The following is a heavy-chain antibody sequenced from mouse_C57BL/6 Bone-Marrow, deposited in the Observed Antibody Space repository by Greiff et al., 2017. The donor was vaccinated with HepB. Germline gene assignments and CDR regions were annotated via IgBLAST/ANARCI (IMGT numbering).Heavy chain of an antibody. V-gene: IGHV5-16*01. D-gene: IGHD1-1*01. CDR1: GFTFSDYY. CDR3: ARERTTVVATDWYFDV. Sequence: VQLKESEGGLVQPGSSMKLSCTASGFTFSDYYMAWVRQVPEKGLEWVANINYDGSSTYYLDSLKSRFIISRDHAKNILYLQMSSLKSEDTATYYCARERTTVVATDWYFDVWGTGTTVTVSS. J-gene: IGHJ1*03. CDR2: INYDGSST.